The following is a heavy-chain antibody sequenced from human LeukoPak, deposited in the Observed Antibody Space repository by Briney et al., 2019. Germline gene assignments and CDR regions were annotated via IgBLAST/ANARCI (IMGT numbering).Heavy chain of an antibody. D-gene: IGHD2-21*01. V-gene: IGHV3-30*19. Sequence: GRSLRLSCAASGFTFRNHGMHCVRQAPGKGLEWVAVISYDGSNKYYADSVKGRFTISRDNSKNTLYLQMNSLRAEDTAVYYCARGHCGGDCSFDYWGQGTLVTVSS. CDR1: GFTFRNHG. CDR3: ARGHCGGDCSFDY. J-gene: IGHJ4*02. CDR2: ISYDGSNK.